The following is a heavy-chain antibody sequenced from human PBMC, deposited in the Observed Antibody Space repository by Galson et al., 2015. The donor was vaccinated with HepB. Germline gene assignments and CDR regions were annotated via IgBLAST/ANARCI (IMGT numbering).Heavy chain of an antibody. D-gene: IGHD2-8*01. CDR2: IYPGDSDT. Sequence: QSGAEVKKHGESLKISCKGSGYSFSHYWIAWVRQVPGKGLEWMGIIYPGDSDTIYGPSFQGQVTISADKSISTAYLQWSSLKASDTALYFCTRSANNGPRENWFDPWGQGTLVTVSS. V-gene: IGHV5-51*01. CDR3: TRSANNGPRENWFDP. CDR1: GYSFSHYW. J-gene: IGHJ5*02.